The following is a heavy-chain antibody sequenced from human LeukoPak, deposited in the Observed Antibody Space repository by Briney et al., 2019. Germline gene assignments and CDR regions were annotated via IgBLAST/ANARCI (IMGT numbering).Heavy chain of an antibody. CDR3: ARDYGDSLYYHYGMDV. CDR1: GFTFSNYG. V-gene: IGHV3-33*01. J-gene: IGHJ6*02. D-gene: IGHD4-17*01. CDR2: IWYDGSNT. Sequence: QAGRSLRLSCAASGFTFSNYGMHWVRRAPGKGLEWLGFIWYDGSNTDYVDTVKGRFTISRDNSKNTVYLHMNSLRAEDTAVFYCARDYGDSLYYHYGMDVWGQGTTVTVSS.